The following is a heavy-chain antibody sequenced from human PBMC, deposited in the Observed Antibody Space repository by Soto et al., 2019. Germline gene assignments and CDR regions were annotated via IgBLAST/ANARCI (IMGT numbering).Heavy chain of an antibody. CDR1: GFTFSSYG. J-gene: IGHJ6*02. D-gene: IGHD6-13*01. CDR3: AKESKMAAAGTHYYYGMDV. CDR2: ISYDGSNK. Sequence: GGSLRLSCAASGFTFSSYGMHWVRQAPGKGLEWVAVISYDGSNKYYADSVKGRFTISRDNSKNTLYLQMNSLRAEDTAVYYCAKESKMAAAGTHYYYGMDVWGQGTTVTVSS. V-gene: IGHV3-30*18.